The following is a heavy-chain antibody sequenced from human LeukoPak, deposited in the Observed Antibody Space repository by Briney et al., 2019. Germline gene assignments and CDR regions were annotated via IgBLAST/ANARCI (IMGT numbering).Heavy chain of an antibody. CDR3: VRGIRALDF. CDR2: IRGGGPET. J-gene: IGHJ4*02. CDR1: GFSFNIYD. V-gene: IGHV3-23*01. Sequence: GSLRLSCLASGFSFNIYDMSWFRQAPGKGLEWVSGIRGGGPETYYADSVKGRFSISRDNSKNTLVLQTNGLRAEGSAIYYCVRGIRALDFWGQGTLVTVSS.